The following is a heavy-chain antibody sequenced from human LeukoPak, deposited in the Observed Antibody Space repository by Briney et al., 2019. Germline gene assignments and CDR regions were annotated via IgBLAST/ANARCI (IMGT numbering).Heavy chain of an antibody. J-gene: IGHJ3*02. CDR1: GFTFRNHW. CDR3: ATISAQTFDI. D-gene: IGHD5-24*01. V-gene: IGHV3-7*01. Sequence: PGGSLRLSCVGSGFTFRNHWVNWVRQSPRKGLEWVANIKPDGIDKYYVDSARGRFTASRDNAKNSAFLQMNSLRAEDTAIYYCATISAQTFDIWGQGTLVSVSS. CDR2: IKPDGIDK.